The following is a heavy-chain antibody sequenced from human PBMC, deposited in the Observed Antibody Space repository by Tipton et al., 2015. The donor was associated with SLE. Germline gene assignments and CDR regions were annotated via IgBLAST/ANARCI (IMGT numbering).Heavy chain of an antibody. CDR1: GYSISRDYY. CDR3: ARGRGLDLH. D-gene: IGHD6-19*01. V-gene: IGHV4-38-2*01. Sequence: TLSLTCAVSGYSISRDYYWGWIRQPPGKGLEWIGNIYHSGSTFYNPSLKSRVTISVDTSKNQFSLKLSSVTAADTAVYYCARGRGLDLHWGQGTLVTVSS. CDR2: IYHSGST. J-gene: IGHJ4*02.